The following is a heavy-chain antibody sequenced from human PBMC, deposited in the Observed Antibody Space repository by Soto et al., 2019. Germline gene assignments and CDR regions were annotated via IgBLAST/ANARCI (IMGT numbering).Heavy chain of an antibody. J-gene: IGHJ4*02. V-gene: IGHV3-30*18. D-gene: IGHD6-19*01. Sequence: QVQLVESGGGVVQPGRSLRLSCAASGFTFSSYGMHWVRQDPGKGLEWVAVISYDGSNKYYADSVKGRFTISRDNSKNTVYLQMSSLRAEDTAVYYCAKDRFRIAVAAPFDYWGQGTLVTVAS. CDR1: GFTFSSYG. CDR2: ISYDGSNK. CDR3: AKDRFRIAVAAPFDY.